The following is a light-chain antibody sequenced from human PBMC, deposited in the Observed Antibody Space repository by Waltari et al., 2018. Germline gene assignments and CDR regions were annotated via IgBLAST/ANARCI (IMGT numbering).Light chain of an antibody. V-gene: IGLV2-14*03. CDR1: SSDVGGYNY. CDR3: SSYISSSTLEL. J-gene: IGLJ2*01. Sequence: QSALTQPASVSGSPGQSITISCTGTSSDVGGYNYVSWYQQPPGQAPKLMLYDVSNRPSGVSNRFSGSKSGNTASLTISGLQAEDEADYYCSSYISSSTLELFGGGTSLTVL. CDR2: DVS.